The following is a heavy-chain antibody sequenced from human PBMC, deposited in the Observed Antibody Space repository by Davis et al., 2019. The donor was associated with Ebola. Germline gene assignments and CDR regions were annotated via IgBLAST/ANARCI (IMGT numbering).Heavy chain of an antibody. V-gene: IGHV1-18*01. Sequence: ASVKVSCKASGYTFTSYGISWVRQAPGQGLEWMGWISAYNGNTNYAQKLQGRVTMTEDTSTDTAYMELSSLRSEDTAVYYCATGGVRFLEWLSRFDPWGQGTLVTVSS. CDR1: GYTFTSYG. J-gene: IGHJ5*02. CDR3: ATGGVRFLEWLSRFDP. CDR2: ISAYNGNT. D-gene: IGHD3-3*01.